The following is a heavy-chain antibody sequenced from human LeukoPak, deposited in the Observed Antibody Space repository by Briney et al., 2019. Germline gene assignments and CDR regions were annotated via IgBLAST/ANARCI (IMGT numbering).Heavy chain of an antibody. V-gene: IGHV4-4*07. CDR2: IYSSGTT. CDR1: DGSITTYY. Sequence: SETLSLTCTVSDGSITTYYWNWLRQPAGKGLEFLGRIYSSGTTNYNPSLKSRVTMSVDTSKNQFSLELSSVTAADTTVYYCARGAPVAGHDAFDIWGQGTLVTVSS. D-gene: IGHD6-19*01. CDR3: ARGAPVAGHDAFDI. J-gene: IGHJ3*02.